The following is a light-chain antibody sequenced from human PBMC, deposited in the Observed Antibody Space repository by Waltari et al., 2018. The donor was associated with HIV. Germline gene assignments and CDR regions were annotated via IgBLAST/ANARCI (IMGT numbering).Light chain of an antibody. Sequence: QVVVTQSPSASASLGASVTLTCTLSSDYSSNAIEWHQQHPGKGPRYLMKVNSDGTHMKGEGIPARFSGSNSGPERYLTISSLQSEDEADYYCKTWGTALEVFGGGTRLTVL. CDR2: VNSDGTH. J-gene: IGLJ3*02. CDR3: KTWGTALEV. V-gene: IGLV4-69*01. CDR1: SDYSSNA.